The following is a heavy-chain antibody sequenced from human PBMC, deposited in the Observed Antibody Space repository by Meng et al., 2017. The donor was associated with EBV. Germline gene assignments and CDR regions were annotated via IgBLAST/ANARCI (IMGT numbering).Heavy chain of an antibody. CDR1: GGAFRDYA. CDR2: FLPRLGAP. J-gene: IGHJ4*02. Sequence: VQSDTGVKNHVSSRKVSCKTSGGAFRDYAISWVRQAPGQGLEWLGGFLPRLGAPNYAQKFHGRVKITADESTTTHYMDLSSLRSEDTAIYYCASESGRGYTPDYWGQGTLVTVSS. D-gene: IGHD3-10*01. V-gene: IGHV1-69*01. CDR3: ASESGRGYTPDY.